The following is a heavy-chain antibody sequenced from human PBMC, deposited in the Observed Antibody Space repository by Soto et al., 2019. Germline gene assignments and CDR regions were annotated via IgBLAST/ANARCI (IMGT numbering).Heavy chain of an antibody. V-gene: IGHV3-23*01. CDR2: ISGSGDGT. CDR3: AKEDSGSYYYVDGMDV. Sequence: EVQLLESGGGLVQPGGSLRLSCAASGFTFSNYVMNWFRQAPGKGLEWFSAISGSGDGTYYADSVKGRLTISRDNSKNTLFLQMNSLRAEDTAVYYCAKEDSGSYYYVDGMDVWGQGPTVTVSS. J-gene: IGHJ6*02. D-gene: IGHD1-26*01. CDR1: GFTFSNYV.